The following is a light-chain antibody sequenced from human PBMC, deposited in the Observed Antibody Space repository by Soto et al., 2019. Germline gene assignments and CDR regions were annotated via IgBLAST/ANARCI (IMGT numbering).Light chain of an antibody. Sequence: VLTQPPSVSVAPGQTARITCGGNNIGSKSVHWYQQKPGQAPVLVVYDDSDRPSGIPERFSGSRSGTSATLGITGLQTGDEADYYCGTWDSSLNVVFGGGTKLTVL. CDR1: NIGSKS. CDR2: DDS. V-gene: IGLV3-21*02. J-gene: IGLJ2*01. CDR3: GTWDSSLNVV.